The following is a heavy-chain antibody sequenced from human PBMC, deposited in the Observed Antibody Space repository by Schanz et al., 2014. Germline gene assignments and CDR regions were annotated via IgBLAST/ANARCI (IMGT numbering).Heavy chain of an antibody. CDR1: GGTFSSYA. D-gene: IGHD3-10*01. CDR3: ARGSPENMIRGELDY. V-gene: IGHV1-69*04. Sequence: QVQLVQSGAEVKKPGSPVKVSCKSSGGTFSSYAISWLRQAPGQGLEWMGRIIPIHGIVNYAQRFQDRVRITADKSTSTAYMELSSLRSDDTAVYYCARGSPENMIRGELDYWGQGTLXTVSS. J-gene: IGHJ4*02. CDR2: IIPIHGIV.